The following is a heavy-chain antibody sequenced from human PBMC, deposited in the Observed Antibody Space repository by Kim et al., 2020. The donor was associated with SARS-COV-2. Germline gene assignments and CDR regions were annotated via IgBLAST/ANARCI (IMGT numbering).Heavy chain of an antibody. CDR2: TI. J-gene: IGHJ3*02. V-gene: IGHV3-48*03. CDR3: ASGVIRAFDI. Sequence: TIYYVDSVKGRFTISRDNAKNSLYLQMNSLRAEDTAVYYCASGVIRAFDIWGQGTMVTVSS. D-gene: IGHD3-16*02.